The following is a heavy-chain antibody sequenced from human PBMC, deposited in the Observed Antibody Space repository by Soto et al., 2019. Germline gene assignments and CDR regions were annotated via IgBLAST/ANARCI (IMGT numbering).Heavy chain of an antibody. J-gene: IGHJ4*02. D-gene: IGHD1-26*01. V-gene: IGHV1-58*01. CDR1: GFTFTSSA. Sequence: ASVKVSCKASGFTFTSSAVQWVRQARGQRLEWIGWIVVGSGNTNYAQKFQERVTITRDMSKSTAYMELSSLRSEETAVYYCAADIGEKIVGATWNWGLGTLVTV. CDR2: IVVGSGNT. CDR3: AADIGEKIVGATWN.